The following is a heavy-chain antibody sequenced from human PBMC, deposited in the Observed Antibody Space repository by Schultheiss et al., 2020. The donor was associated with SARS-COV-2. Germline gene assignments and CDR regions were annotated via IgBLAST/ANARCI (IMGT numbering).Heavy chain of an antibody. Sequence: SETLSLTCTVSGGSISSGGYYWSWIRQPPGKGLEWIGRIYTSGSTNYNPSLKSRVTISVDTSKNQFSLKLSSVTAADTAVYYCARHVREVIAAADYFDYWGQGTLVTVSS. CDR2: IYTSGST. D-gene: IGHD6-13*01. V-gene: IGHV4-61*02. CDR3: ARHVREVIAAADYFDY. J-gene: IGHJ4*02. CDR1: GGSISSGGYY.